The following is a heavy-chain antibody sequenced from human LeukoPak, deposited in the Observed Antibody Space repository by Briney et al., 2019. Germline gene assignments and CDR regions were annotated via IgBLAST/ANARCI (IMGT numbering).Heavy chain of an antibody. CDR1: GYTFTSYY. V-gene: IGHV3-7*01. CDR2: IKQDGSEK. CDR3: ARDQVQRWSTPYYYYGMDV. J-gene: IGHJ6*02. D-gene: IGHD2-15*01. Sequence: SCKASGYTFTSYYMHWVRQAPGKGLEWVANIKQDGSEKYYVDSVKGRFTISRDNAKNPLYLQMNSLRAEDTAVYYCARDQVQRWSTPYYYYGMDVWGQGTSVTVSS.